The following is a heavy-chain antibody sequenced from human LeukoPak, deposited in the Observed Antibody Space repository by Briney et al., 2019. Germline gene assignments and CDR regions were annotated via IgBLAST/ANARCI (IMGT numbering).Heavy chain of an antibody. CDR3: AKFLPTHIVVANYYFDY. CDR2: IRYDGTNK. D-gene: IGHD2-21*01. J-gene: IGHJ4*02. V-gene: IGHV3-30*02. Sequence: GGSLRLSCAASGFTFSSYAMHWVRQAPGKGLEWVAFIRYDGTNKYYADSVKVRFTISRDNSKNTLYLQMNSLRAEDTAVYYCAKFLPTHIVVANYYFDYWGQGTLVTVSS. CDR1: GFTFSSYA.